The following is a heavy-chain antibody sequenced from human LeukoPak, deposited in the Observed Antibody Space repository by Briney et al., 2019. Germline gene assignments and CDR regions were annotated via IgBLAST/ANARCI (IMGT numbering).Heavy chain of an antibody. CDR2: ISGSGGST. Sequence: PGGSLRLSCAASGFTFSNYAMSWVRQAPGKGLEWVSAISGSGGSTYYADSVKGRFTISRDNSKNTLYLQMNSLRAEDTAVYYCAKGGGYYDSSGSPYYFDYWGQGTLVTVSS. D-gene: IGHD3-22*01. CDR3: AKGGGYYDSSGSPYYFDY. V-gene: IGHV3-23*01. J-gene: IGHJ4*02. CDR1: GFTFSNYA.